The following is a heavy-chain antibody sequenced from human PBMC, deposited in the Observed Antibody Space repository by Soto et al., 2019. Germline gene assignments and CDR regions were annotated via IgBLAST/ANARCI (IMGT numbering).Heavy chain of an antibody. J-gene: IGHJ6*02. V-gene: IGHV4-61*08. D-gene: IGHD3-10*01. CDR3: AREHYGYGMDV. CDR1: GGSVSSGGYY. CDR2: IYYSGST. Sequence: QVQLQESGPGLVKPSETLSLTCTVSGGSVSSGGYYCSWIRQPPGKGLEWIGYIYYSGSTNYNPSLKSRVTISVDTSKNQSSLKLSSVTAADTAVYYCAREHYGYGMDVWGQGTTVTVSS.